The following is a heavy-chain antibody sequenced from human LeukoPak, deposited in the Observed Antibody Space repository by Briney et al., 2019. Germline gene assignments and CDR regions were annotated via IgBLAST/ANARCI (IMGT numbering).Heavy chain of an antibody. V-gene: IGHV3-23*01. CDR3: AKYSRTSGWSRDAFDI. CDR2: ISGSGGST. CDR1: GFTFSSYA. D-gene: IGHD6-19*01. Sequence: GGSLRLSCAASGFTFSSYAMSWVRQAPGKGLEWVSAISGSGGSTYYADSVKGRFTISRDNSKNTLYLQMKSLRAEDTAVYYCAKYSRTSGWSRDAFDIWGHGTMVTVSS. J-gene: IGHJ3*02.